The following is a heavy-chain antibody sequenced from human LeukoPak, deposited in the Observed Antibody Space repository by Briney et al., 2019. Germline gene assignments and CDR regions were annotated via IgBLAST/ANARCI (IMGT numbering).Heavy chain of an antibody. D-gene: IGHD6-13*01. Sequence: PGESLKISCQGSGYNFPIYWIGWVRQMPRQGLEWMGIIYPDDSNTIYGPSFQGQVTISADKSINTAYLEWSSLKASDTAIYYCARQGAAGKYYYYYMDVWGKGTTVTVSS. CDR2: IYPDDSNT. V-gene: IGHV5-51*01. J-gene: IGHJ6*03. CDR3: ARQGAAGKYYYYYMDV. CDR1: GYNFPIYW.